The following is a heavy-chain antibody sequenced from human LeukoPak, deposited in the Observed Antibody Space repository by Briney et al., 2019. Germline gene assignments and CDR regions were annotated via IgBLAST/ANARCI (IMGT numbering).Heavy chain of an antibody. CDR2: INHSGST. D-gene: IGHD1-20*01. J-gene: IGHJ4*02. V-gene: IGHV4-34*01. Sequence: KPSETLSLTCAVYGGSFSGYYWSWIRQPPGKGLEWIGEINHSGSTNYNPSLKSRVTISVDTSKNQFSLKLSSVTAADTAVYYCARGRRRYNWNYFDYWGQGTLVTVSS. CDR1: GGSFSGYY. CDR3: ARGRRRYNWNYFDY.